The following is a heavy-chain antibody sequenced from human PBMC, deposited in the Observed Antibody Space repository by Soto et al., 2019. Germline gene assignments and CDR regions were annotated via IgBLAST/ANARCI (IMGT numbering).Heavy chain of an antibody. J-gene: IGHJ4*02. CDR2: ISVYNGNT. Sequence: GASVKVSCKASGYTFTSFGISWVRQAPGQGLEWMGWISVYNGNTKYAQKLQGRVSMTADRSTSTAYMGLRSLRSDDTAVYYCAKVDSAAAPGSPFDYWGQGTLVTVSS. CDR3: AKVDSAAAPGSPFDY. CDR1: GYTFTSFG. D-gene: IGHD6-13*01. V-gene: IGHV1-18*01.